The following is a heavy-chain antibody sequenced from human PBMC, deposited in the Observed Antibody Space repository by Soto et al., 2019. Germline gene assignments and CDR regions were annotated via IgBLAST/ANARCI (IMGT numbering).Heavy chain of an antibody. CDR3: ARDQASITDRILQY. CDR1: GDTFASFG. CDR2: ISAYNGNT. V-gene: IGHV1-18*01. J-gene: IGHJ4*02. Sequence: GPSVKVSCKASGDTFASFGFSWGRQAAGQGLEGLGWISAYNGNTHYAQKVRDRVTLTTDTSTNTAYMELRSLTSDDTAVYYCARDQASITDRILQYWGQGTRVTVSS. D-gene: IGHD3-10*01.